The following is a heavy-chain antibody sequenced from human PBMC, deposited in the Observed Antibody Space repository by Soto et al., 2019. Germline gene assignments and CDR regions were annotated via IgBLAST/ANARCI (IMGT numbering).Heavy chain of an antibody. CDR2: IGAASDT. D-gene: IGHD1-1*01. J-gene: IGHJ6*02. Sequence: XVSLRLSCAASGFSFSNYDMHWVRQAPGEGLEWVSGIGAASDTYYPVSVQGRFTVSRDNAKKSLYLQMNSLRAGDTAVYYCARGVMGPGDYYYGMDVWGQRTTVTVSS. CDR3: ARGVMGPGDYYYGMDV. CDR1: GFSFSNYD. V-gene: IGHV3-13*01.